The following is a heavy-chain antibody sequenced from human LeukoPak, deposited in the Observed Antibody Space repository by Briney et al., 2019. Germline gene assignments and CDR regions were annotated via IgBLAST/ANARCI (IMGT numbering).Heavy chain of an antibody. CDR3: ARGDYDILTFDAFDI. J-gene: IGHJ3*02. CDR2: IYYSGST. D-gene: IGHD3-9*01. CDR1: GGSISSYY. V-gene: IGHV4-59*08. Sequence: PSETLSLTCTVSGGSISSYYWSWIRQPPGKGLEWIGYIYYSGSTYYNPSLKSRVTISVDTSKNQFSLKLSSVTAADTAVYYCARGDYDILTFDAFDIWGQGTMVTVSS.